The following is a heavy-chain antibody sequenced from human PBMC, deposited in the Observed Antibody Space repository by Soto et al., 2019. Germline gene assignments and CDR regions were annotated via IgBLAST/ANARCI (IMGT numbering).Heavy chain of an antibody. CDR2: INAGNGNT. Sequence: ASVKVSCKASGYTFTSYAMHWVRQAPGQRLEWMGWINAGNGNTKYSQKFQGRVTITRDTSASTAYMELSSLRSEDTAVYYCARVPGLADXSSTSCYTYYYYYGMDVWGQGTTVTVSS. CDR3: ARVPGLADXSSTSCYTYYYYYGMDV. D-gene: IGHD2-2*02. CDR1: GYTFTSYA. V-gene: IGHV1-3*01. J-gene: IGHJ6*02.